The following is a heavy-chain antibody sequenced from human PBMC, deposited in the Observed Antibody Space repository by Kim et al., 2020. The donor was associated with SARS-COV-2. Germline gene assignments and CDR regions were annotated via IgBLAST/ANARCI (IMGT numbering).Heavy chain of an antibody. CDR1: GYTLTELS. Sequence: ASVKVSCKVSGYTLTELSMHWVRQAPGKGLEWMGGFDPEDGETIYAQKFQGRVTMTEDTSTDTAYMELSSLRSEDTAVYYCAALRLGGDCYSCANGWVEYWGQGTLVTVSS. D-gene: IGHD2-21*02. CDR2: FDPEDGET. CDR3: AALRLGGDCYSCANGWVEY. J-gene: IGHJ4*02. V-gene: IGHV1-24*01.